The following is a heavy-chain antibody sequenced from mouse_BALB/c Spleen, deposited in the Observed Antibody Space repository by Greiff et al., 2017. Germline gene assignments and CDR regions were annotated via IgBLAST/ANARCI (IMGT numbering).Heavy chain of an antibody. D-gene: IGHD2-2*01. CDR1: GFAFSSYD. CDR2: ISSGGGST. V-gene: IGHV5-12-1*01. Sequence: EVKLVESGGGLVKPGGSLKLSCAASGFAFSSYDMSWVRQTPEKRLEWVAYISSGGGSTYYPDTVKGRFTISRDNAKNTLYLQMSSLKSEDTAMYYCARDNGDDPAYWGQGTLVTVSA. J-gene: IGHJ3*01. CDR3: ARDNGDDPAY.